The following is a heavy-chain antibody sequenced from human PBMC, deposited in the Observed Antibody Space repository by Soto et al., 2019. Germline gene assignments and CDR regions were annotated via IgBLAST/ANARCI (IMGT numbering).Heavy chain of an antibody. J-gene: IGHJ6*03. Sequence: PSETLSLTCAVYGGSFSGYYWSWIRQPPGKGLEWIGEINHSGSTNYNPSLKSRVTISVDTSKNQFSLKLSSVTAADTAVYYCARRGRDFWSDPIPLYYYYMDVWGKGTTVTVSS. D-gene: IGHD3-3*01. CDR3: ARRGRDFWSDPIPLYYYYMDV. CDR1: GGSFSGYY. CDR2: INHSGST. V-gene: IGHV4-34*01.